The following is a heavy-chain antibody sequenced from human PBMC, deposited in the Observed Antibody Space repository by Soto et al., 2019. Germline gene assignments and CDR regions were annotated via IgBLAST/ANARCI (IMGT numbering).Heavy chain of an antibody. D-gene: IGHD3-10*01. Sequence: SETLSLTCTVSGGSISSSSWNWIRQAPGKRQEWIGCIFYTGSTNFNPSLESRVAMSLDTSKNQFSLRLSSVTAADTAVYYCARSVQDNGVITQDKWLAPWGQGTRVNVSS. V-gene: IGHV4-59*08. CDR2: IFYTGST. CDR3: ARSVQDNGVITQDKWLAP. J-gene: IGHJ5*02. CDR1: GGSISSSS.